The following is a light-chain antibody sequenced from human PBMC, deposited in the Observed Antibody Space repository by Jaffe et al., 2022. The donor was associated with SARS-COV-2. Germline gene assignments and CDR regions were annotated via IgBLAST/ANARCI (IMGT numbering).Light chain of an antibody. CDR2: GAS. Sequence: EIVLTQSPGTLSLSPGERATLSCRASQSVRSRYLAWYQQKSGQAPRLLIYGASVRATGIPDRFSGSGSGTDFTLTISSLEPEDFAVYDCQQYGSSPPTFGQGTKVEVK. CDR3: QQYGSSPPT. J-gene: IGKJ1*01. CDR1: QSVRSRY. V-gene: IGKV3-20*01.